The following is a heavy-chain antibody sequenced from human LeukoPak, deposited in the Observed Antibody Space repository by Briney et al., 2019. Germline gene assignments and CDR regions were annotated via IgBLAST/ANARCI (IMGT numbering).Heavy chain of an antibody. Sequence: PSETLSPTCTVSGASVSGSPYYWGWIRQPPGKGLEWIGSIYSSGSTYYNASLQSRVAISIETSKNQISLRLNSVTAADTAIYYCAKSGGYGLIDYWGQGTLVTVSS. D-gene: IGHD1-26*01. CDR2: IYSSGST. CDR3: AKSGGYGLIDY. CDR1: GASVSGSPYY. V-gene: IGHV4-39*01. J-gene: IGHJ4*02.